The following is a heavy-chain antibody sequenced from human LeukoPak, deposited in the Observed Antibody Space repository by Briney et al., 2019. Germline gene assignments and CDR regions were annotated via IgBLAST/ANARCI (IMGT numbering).Heavy chain of an antibody. J-gene: IGHJ5*02. CDR3: ARGRGRRYCSSTSCYSFDP. CDR1: GGSFSGYY. V-gene: IGHV4-34*01. Sequence: PSETLSLTCAVYGGSFSGYYWSWIRQPPGKGLEWIGEINHSGSTNYNPSLKSRVTISVDTSKNQCSLKLSSVTAADTAVYYCARGRGRRYCSSTSCYSFDPWGQGTLVTVSS. D-gene: IGHD2-2*01. CDR2: INHSGST.